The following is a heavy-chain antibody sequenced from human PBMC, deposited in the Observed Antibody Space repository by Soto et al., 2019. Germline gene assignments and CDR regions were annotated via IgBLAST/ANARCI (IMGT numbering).Heavy chain of an antibody. D-gene: IGHD2-21*02. CDR3: AHRLGGDARH. CDR2: IYCNDDK. J-gene: IGHJ4*02. CDR1: GFSLSTSGVG. Sequence: QITLKESGPTLVKPTQTLTLTCTFSGFSLSTSGVGVGWIRQPPGKALEWLSLIYCNDDKRYSPSLKSRLTITKDTSKNQVVLTMTNMDPVDTATYYWAHRLGGDARHWGQGTLVTVSA. V-gene: IGHV2-5*01.